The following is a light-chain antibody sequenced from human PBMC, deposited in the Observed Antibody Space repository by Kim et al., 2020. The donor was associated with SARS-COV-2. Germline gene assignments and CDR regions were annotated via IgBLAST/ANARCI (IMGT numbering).Light chain of an antibody. V-gene: IGLV10-54*01. CDR2: RNN. J-gene: IGLJ3*02. CDR1: INNVGDQG. Sequence: QAGLTQPPSVSKDLRQTATLTCTGNINNVGDQGAAWLQQHQGHPPKLLSYRNNNRPSGISERLSASRSGNTASLTITGFQPEDEADYYCSAWDSSLTTWVLGGGTQLTVL. CDR3: SAWDSSLTTWV.